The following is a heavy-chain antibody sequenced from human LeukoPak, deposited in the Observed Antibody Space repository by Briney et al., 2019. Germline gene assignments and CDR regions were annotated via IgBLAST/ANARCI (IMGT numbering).Heavy chain of an antibody. D-gene: IGHD6-19*01. Sequence: PGGSLRLSCAASGFTFDDYAMHWVRQAPGKGLEWVSGISWNSGSIGYADSVKGRFTISRDNAKNSLYLQMNSLRAEDTALYYCAKDRIAVAGALGAFGIWGQGTMVTVSS. CDR2: ISWNSGSI. J-gene: IGHJ3*02. CDR1: GFTFDDYA. CDR3: AKDRIAVAGALGAFGI. V-gene: IGHV3-9*01.